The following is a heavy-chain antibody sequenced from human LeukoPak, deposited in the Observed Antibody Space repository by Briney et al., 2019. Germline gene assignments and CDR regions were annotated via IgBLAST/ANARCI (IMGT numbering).Heavy chain of an antibody. CDR2: ISFDSSNK. J-gene: IGHJ5*02. CDR1: GFIFKDCA. V-gene: IGHV3-30-3*01. D-gene: IGHD2-15*01. Sequence: GGSLRLSCAASGFIFKDCAMHWVRQAPGKGLEWVAIISFDSSNKYYADSVKGRFTISRDNSKNTLYLQMNSLRAEDTAVYYCAKGTLGYPPRFDPWGQGTLVTVSS. CDR3: AKGTLGYPPRFDP.